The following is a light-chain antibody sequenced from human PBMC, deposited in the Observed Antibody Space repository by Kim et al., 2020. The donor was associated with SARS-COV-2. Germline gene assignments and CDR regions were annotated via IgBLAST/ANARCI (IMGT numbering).Light chain of an antibody. Sequence: QSALTQPRSVSGSPGQSVTISCTGTSSDVGGYNSVSWYQQHPGKAPKLMIYDVNKRPSGVPDRFSGSKSGNTASLTISGLQAEDEADYYCCSYAGSYTLVFGTGTKVTVL. J-gene: IGLJ1*01. V-gene: IGLV2-11*01. CDR2: DVN. CDR3: CSYAGSYTLV. CDR1: SSDVGGYNS.